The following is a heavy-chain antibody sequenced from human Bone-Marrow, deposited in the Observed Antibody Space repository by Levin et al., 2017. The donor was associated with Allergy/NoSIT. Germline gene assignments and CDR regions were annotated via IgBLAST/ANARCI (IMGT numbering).Heavy chain of an antibody. Sequence: KSGESLKISCKASGYTFTTYYIHWVRQAPGQGLEWLGKINSRGDSARYAQQFQGRVTMTTDTSTSTVYVELSNLRSEDTAVYYCARSFRTTRDGDLLWVHGYWGQGTLVTVSS. V-gene: IGHV1-46*01. CDR3: ARSFRTTRDGDLLWVHGY. CDR2: INSRGDSA. J-gene: IGHJ1*01. D-gene: IGHD1-26*01. CDR1: GYTFTTYY.